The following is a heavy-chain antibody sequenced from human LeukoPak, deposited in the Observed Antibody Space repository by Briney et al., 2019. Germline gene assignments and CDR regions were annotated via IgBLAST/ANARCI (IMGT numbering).Heavy chain of an antibody. CDR3: ARVTSPYYDILTVDFDY. D-gene: IGHD3-9*01. V-gene: IGHV3-21*01. Sequence: PGGSLRLSCAASGFTFSSYSMNRVRQAPGKGLEWVSSISSSSSYIYYADSVKGRFTISRDNAKNSLYLQMNSLRAEDTAVYYCARVTSPYYDILTVDFDYWGQGTLVTVSS. CDR2: ISSSSSYI. CDR1: GFTFSSYS. J-gene: IGHJ4*02.